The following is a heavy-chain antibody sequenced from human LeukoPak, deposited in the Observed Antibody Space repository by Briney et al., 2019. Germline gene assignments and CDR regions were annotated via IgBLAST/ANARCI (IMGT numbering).Heavy chain of an antibody. J-gene: IGHJ4*02. CDR3: ARDHNWGPDY. Sequence: GASVKVSCQALGYTFTDHYFHWLRQAPGQGIEWMGWIHPGRGDTNIAQKFQGGVSLTRDMSISTAYMDLSRLTSDDTAVYYCARDHNWGPDYWGQGTLVSVSS. CDR1: GYTFTDHY. D-gene: IGHD7-27*01. V-gene: IGHV1-2*02. CDR2: IHPGRGDT.